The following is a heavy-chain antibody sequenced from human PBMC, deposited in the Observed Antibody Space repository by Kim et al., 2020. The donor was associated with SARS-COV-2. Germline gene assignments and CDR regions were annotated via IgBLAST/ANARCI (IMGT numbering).Heavy chain of an antibody. CDR1: GFTGSIDF. CDR3: GAPLVSSSWVDY. Sequence: LSLTCAASGFTGSIDFMNWVRQAPGQGLEWVSVIYNGGRTHYADSVRGRFTISRDNSKNTLYLQMNRLRLEDTAVYYCGAPLVSSSWVDYWGQGTLV. D-gene: IGHD6-13*01. J-gene: IGHJ4*02. CDR2: IYNGGRT. V-gene: IGHV3-66*01.